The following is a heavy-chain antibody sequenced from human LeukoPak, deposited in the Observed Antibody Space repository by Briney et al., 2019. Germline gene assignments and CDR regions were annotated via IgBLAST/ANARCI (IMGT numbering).Heavy chain of an antibody. CDR3: ARDPPSSGWFPYFDY. CDR2: ISAYNGNT. Sequence: EASVTVSCKASGYTFTSYGISWVRQAPGQGLEWMGWISAYNGNTNYAQKLQGRVTMTTDTSTSTAYMELRSLRSDDTAVYYCARDPPSSGWFPYFDYWGQGTLVTVSS. CDR1: GYTFTSYG. V-gene: IGHV1-18*01. J-gene: IGHJ4*02. D-gene: IGHD6-19*01.